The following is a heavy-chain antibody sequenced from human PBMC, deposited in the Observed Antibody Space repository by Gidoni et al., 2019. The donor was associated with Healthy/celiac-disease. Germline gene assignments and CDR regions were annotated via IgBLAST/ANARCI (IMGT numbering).Heavy chain of an antibody. D-gene: IGHD4-17*01. CDR1: GFTFSNAW. V-gene: IGHV3-15*01. CDR3: TTDEHGDYYFDY. J-gene: IGHJ4*02. CDR2: IKSKTDGGTT. Sequence: EVQLVESGGGLVKPGGSLSLACAASGFTFSNAWMSWVRQAPGKGLEWVGRIKSKTDGGTTDYAAPVKGRFTISRDDSKNTLYLQMNSLKTEDTAVYYCTTDEHGDYYFDYWGQGTLVTVSS.